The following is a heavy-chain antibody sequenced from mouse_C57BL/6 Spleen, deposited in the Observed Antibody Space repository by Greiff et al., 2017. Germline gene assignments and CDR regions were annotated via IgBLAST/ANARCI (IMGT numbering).Heavy chain of an antibody. CDR3: TVYSFFAY. Sequence: EVQGVESGGGLVQPGGSMKLSCVASGFTFSNYWMNWVRQSPEKGLEWVAQIRLKSDNYATHYAESVKGRFTISRDDSKSSVYLQMNYLRAEDTGIYYCTVYSFFAYWGQGTLVTVSA. CDR2: IRLKSDNYAT. CDR1: GFTFSNYW. V-gene: IGHV6-3*01. D-gene: IGHD2-12*01. J-gene: IGHJ3*01.